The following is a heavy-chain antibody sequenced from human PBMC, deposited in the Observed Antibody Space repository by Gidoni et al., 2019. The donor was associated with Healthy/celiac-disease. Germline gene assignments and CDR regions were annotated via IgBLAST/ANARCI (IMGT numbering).Heavy chain of an antibody. D-gene: IGHD3-22*01. CDR1: GFTFSSYS. Sequence: EVQLVESGGGLVQPGGSLRLSCAASGFTFSSYSMNWVRQAPGKGLEWVSYISSSSSTIYYADSVKGRFTISRDNAKNSLYLQMNSLRAEDTAVYYCARVSPYYYDTSTGIYFDYWGQGTLVTVSS. J-gene: IGHJ4*02. CDR3: ARVSPYYYDTSTGIYFDY. V-gene: IGHV3-48*01. CDR2: ISSSSSTI.